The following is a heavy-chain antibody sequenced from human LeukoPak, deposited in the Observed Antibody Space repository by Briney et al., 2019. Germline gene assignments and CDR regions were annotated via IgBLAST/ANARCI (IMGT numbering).Heavy chain of an antibody. Sequence: PGGSLRLSCAASGFTFSSYAMSWVRQAPGKGLEWVSAISGSGGSTYYADSVKGRFTIPRDNSKNTLYLQMNSLRAGDTAVYYCAKARLGPYCGGDCYSDYWGQGTLVTVSS. V-gene: IGHV3-23*01. CDR2: ISGSGGST. J-gene: IGHJ4*02. D-gene: IGHD2-21*02. CDR1: GFTFSSYA. CDR3: AKARLGPYCGGDCYSDY.